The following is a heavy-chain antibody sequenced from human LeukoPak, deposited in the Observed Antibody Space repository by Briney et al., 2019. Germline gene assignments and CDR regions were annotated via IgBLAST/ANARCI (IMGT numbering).Heavy chain of an antibody. CDR1: GGSISSYY. CDR3: ARSYCGGDCYSFDY. J-gene: IGHJ4*02. Sequence: SETLSLTCTVSGGSISSYYWSWIRQPPGQGLEWIGYIYYSGSTNYNPSLKSRVTISVDTSKNQFSLKLSSVTAADTAVYYCARSYCGGDCYSFDYWGQGTLVTVSS. D-gene: IGHD2-21*02. V-gene: IGHV4-59*01. CDR2: IYYSGST.